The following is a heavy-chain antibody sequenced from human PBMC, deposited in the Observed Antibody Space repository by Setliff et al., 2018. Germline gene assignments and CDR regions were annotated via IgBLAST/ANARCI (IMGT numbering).Heavy chain of an antibody. CDR1: GDSLSGYY. CDR3: ARHATYYYGSGNLPFNS. Sequence: PSETLSLTCAVYGDSLSGYYWSRIRQSPKKGLEWIGEIMPGRDTLYSPSLESRLTITIDTSKSQFSLKLSSVTAADTAVYCCARHATYYYGSGNLPFNSWGQGTLVPSPQ. J-gene: IGHJ4*02. D-gene: IGHD3-10*01. CDR2: IMPGRDT. V-gene: IGHV4-34*12.